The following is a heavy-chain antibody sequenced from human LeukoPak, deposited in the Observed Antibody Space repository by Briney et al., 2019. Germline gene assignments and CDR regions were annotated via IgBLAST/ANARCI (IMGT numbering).Heavy chain of an antibody. V-gene: IGHV1-46*01. CDR1: GYTFTSYY. CDR3: ARSMAAAGKGGRSQRQTRWFDP. Sequence: ASVKVSCKASGYTFTSYYMHWVRQAPGQGLEWMGIINPSGGSTSYAQKLQGRVTMTTDTSTSTAYMELRSLRSDDTAVYYCARSMAAAGKGGRSQRQTRWFDPWGQGTLVTVSS. D-gene: IGHD6-13*01. CDR2: INPSGGST. J-gene: IGHJ5*02.